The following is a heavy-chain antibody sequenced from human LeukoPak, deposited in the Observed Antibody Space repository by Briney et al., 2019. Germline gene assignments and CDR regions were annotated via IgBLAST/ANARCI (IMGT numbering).Heavy chain of an antibody. CDR1: GGSISSYY. Sequence: SETLSLTCTVSGGSISSYYWSWIRQPPGEGLEWIAYISDIGSINYNPSLKSRVTISVDTSKNQFSLKLSSVTAADTAVYYCAVKDYDFWSGSGMDVWGQGTTVTVSS. J-gene: IGHJ6*02. V-gene: IGHV4-59*12. CDR2: ISDIGSI. CDR3: AVKDYDFWSGSGMDV. D-gene: IGHD3-3*01.